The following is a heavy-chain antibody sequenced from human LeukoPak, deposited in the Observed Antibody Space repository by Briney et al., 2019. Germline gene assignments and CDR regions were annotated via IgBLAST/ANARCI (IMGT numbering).Heavy chain of an antibody. CDR3: ARSVPGGRGWTGSIEF. J-gene: IGHJ4*02. Sequence: GGSLRLSCAASGFTFSSYGMHWVRQAPGKGLEWVAVISYDGSNKYYADSVKGRFTISRDNSKNTLYLQMNSLRAEDTAVYYCARSVPGGRGWTGSIEFWGQGTLVTVSS. V-gene: IGHV3-30*03. D-gene: IGHD6-19*01. CDR1: GFTFSSYG. CDR2: ISYDGSNK.